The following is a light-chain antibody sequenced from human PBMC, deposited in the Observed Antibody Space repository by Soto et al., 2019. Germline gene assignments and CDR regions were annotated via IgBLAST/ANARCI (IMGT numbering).Light chain of an antibody. CDR3: QHYNSYSEA. CDR1: QSISSW. J-gene: IGKJ1*01. CDR2: KAS. V-gene: IGKV1-5*03. Sequence: DIQLTHSPSLLSASIGDIVTITCRASQSISSWLAWYQQKPGKAPKLLIYKASTLKSGVPSRFSGSGSGTEFTLTISSLQPDDFATYYCQHYNSYSEAFGQGTKVDIK.